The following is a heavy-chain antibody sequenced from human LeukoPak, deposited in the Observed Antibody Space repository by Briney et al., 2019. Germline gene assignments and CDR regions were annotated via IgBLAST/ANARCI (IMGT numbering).Heavy chain of an antibody. V-gene: IGHV3-64D*06. Sequence: GGSLRLSCSASGFTFSSYAMHWVRQAPGKGLEYVSAISSNGGSTYYADSVKGRFTISRDNSKNTLYLQMSSLRAEDTAVYYCVKEPIVVVTPVIPGEYSQHWGQGTLVTVSS. CDR1: GFTFSSYA. CDR2: ISSNGGST. D-gene: IGHD2-21*02. CDR3: VKEPIVVVTPVIPGEYSQH. J-gene: IGHJ1*01.